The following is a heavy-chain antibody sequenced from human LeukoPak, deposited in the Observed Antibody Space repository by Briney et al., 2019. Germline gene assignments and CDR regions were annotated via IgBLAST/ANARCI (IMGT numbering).Heavy chain of an antibody. CDR1: GFTFSDYY. Sequence: GGSLRLSCAASGFTFSDYYMSWTRQAPGKGLEWVSYISSSGSTIYYADSVKGRFTISRDNAKNSLYLQMNSLRAEDTAVYYCATLSIVATIDDALDIWGQGTMVTVSS. V-gene: IGHV3-11*01. CDR3: ATLSIVATIDDALDI. J-gene: IGHJ3*02. D-gene: IGHD5-12*01. CDR2: ISSSGSTI.